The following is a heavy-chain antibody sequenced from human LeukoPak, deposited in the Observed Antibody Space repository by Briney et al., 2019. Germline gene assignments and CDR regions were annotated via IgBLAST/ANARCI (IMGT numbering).Heavy chain of an antibody. J-gene: IGHJ4*02. CDR2: ISGSGGST. CDR3: AKDRYGDYDY. D-gene: IGHD4-17*01. CDR1: GFSFRSYG. V-gene: IGHV3-23*01. Sequence: PGRTLRLSCAASGFSFRSYGMSWVRQAPGKGLEWVSAISGSGGSTYYADSVKGRFTISRDNSKNTLYLQMNSLRAEDTAVYYCAKDRYGDYDYWGQGTLVTVSS.